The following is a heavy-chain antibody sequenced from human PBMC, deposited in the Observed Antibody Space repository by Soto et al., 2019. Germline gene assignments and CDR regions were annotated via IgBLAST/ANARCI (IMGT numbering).Heavy chain of an antibody. V-gene: IGHV3-66*01. Sequence: DVQLVESGGDLVQPGGSLRLSCAASGFSVTYSYVSWVRQAPGKGLEWVSVIYSGGRTFYADSVKGRFTISRDESNNSLYLQMHRLRAEDSGVYFCARSDCSSGTCPNWFDPWGQGTLVIVSS. D-gene: IGHD2-15*01. CDR2: IYSGGRT. CDR1: GFSVTYSY. CDR3: ARSDCSSGTCPNWFDP. J-gene: IGHJ5*02.